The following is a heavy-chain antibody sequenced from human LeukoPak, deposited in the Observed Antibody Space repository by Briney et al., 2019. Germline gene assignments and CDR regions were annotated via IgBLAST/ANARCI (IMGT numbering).Heavy chain of an antibody. CDR1: GFSFSFYS. V-gene: IGHV3-48*02. J-gene: IGHJ4*02. CDR2: ISSSSSTI. CDR3: TREVRFSSSWYGVFDY. D-gene: IGHD6-13*01. Sequence: GGSLRLSCAASGFSFSFYSMNWVRQAPGKGLEWVSYISSSSSTIYYADSVKGRFTISRDSAKNSLYLQMNRLRDEDTAVYYCTREVRFSSSWYGVFDYWGQGTLVTVSS.